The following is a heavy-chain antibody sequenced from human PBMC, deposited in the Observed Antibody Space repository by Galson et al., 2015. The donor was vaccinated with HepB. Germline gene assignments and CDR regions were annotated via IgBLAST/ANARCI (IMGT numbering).Heavy chain of an antibody. Sequence: SVKASCKASGYSFSNYGPSWIRQAPGPGLEWLGWFSGYDHSTNYAQKFQGRVTMTADASTGTAYLELRNLRYDDTAVYFCARDSRLELRLNNYFSYGMDVWGQGSAVTVSS. J-gene: IGHJ6*02. CDR2: FSGYDHST. D-gene: IGHD1-7*01. V-gene: IGHV1-18*01. CDR1: GYSFSNYG. CDR3: ARDSRLELRLNNYFSYGMDV.